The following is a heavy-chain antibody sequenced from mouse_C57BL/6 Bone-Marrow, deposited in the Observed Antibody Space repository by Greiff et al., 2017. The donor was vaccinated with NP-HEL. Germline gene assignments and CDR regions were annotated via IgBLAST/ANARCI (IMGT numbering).Heavy chain of an antibody. Sequence: EVKVEESGGGLVQPGGSMKLSCVASGFTFSNYWMNWVRQSPEKGLEWVAQIRLKSDNYATHYAESVKGRFTISSDDSKSSVYLQMNNLRAEDTGIYYCTVYYGSSYGILYAMDYWGQGTSVTVSS. V-gene: IGHV6-3*01. D-gene: IGHD1-1*01. J-gene: IGHJ4*01. CDR2: IRLKSDNYAT. CDR3: TVYYGSSYGILYAMDY. CDR1: GFTFSNYW.